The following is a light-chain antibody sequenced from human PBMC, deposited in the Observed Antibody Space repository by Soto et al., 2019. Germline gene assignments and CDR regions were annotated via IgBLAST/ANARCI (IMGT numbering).Light chain of an antibody. CDR3: QQYGHPRWT. Sequence: EIVMTQSPAALSVSPGERATLSCRASQSVARNLAWYQQKPGQAPRFLIYGASTRATGIPARFTGSGSGTEFTLTISSLQSEDFAVYYCQQYGHPRWTFGPGTRVEIK. V-gene: IGKV3-15*01. CDR1: QSVARN. CDR2: GAS. J-gene: IGKJ1*01.